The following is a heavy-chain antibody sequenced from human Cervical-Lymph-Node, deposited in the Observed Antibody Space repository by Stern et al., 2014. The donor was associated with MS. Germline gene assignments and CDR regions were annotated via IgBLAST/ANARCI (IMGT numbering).Heavy chain of an antibody. CDR3: TKAWGH. Sequence: VQLVESGAEVRKPGASVRLSCKASGYIFTSDDIHWVRQASGPGLEWMGWMNPDRGDTGFEQKFRGRVTMTRDISTSTAYMELSSLTSEDTAVYYCTKAWGHWDQGTQVTVSS. D-gene: IGHD7-27*01. V-gene: IGHV1-8*01. CDR1: GYIFTSDD. J-gene: IGHJ1*01. CDR2: MNPDRGDT.